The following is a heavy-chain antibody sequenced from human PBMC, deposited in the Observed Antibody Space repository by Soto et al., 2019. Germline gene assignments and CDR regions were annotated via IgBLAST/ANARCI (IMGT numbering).Heavy chain of an antibody. CDR1: GYTFTDYW. V-gene: IGHV5-10-1*01. CDR3: VRHRVGSYYYFES. CDR2: IDPSDSYT. D-gene: IGHD1-26*01. Sequence: GESLKISCKGSGYTFTDYWISWVRQMPGKGLEWMGRIDPSDSYTSNSPSFQGHVTISADKSINTAYMQWSSLKASDTAMYYCVRHRVGSYYYFESWGQGPLVTVSS. J-gene: IGHJ4*02.